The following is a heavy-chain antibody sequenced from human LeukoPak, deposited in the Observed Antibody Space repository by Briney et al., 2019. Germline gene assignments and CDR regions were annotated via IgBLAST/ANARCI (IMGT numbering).Heavy chain of an antibody. D-gene: IGHD1-26*01. CDR1: GFTFSSYS. V-gene: IGHV3-48*04. CDR3: ARDIVAAGLFFDY. J-gene: IGHJ4*02. CDR2: ISSSSSTI. Sequence: PGGSLRLSCAASGFTFSSYSMNWVRQAPGKGLEWVSYISSSSSTIYYADSVKGRFTISRDNAKNSLYLQMNSLRAEDTAVYYCARDIVAAGLFFDYWGQGTPVTVSS.